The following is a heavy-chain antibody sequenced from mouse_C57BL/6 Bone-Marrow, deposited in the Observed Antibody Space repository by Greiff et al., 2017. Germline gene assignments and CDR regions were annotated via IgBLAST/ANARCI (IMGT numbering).Heavy chain of an antibody. CDR1: GFTFSSYG. CDR2: ISSGGSYT. V-gene: IGHV5-6*02. CDR3: ARRDGYPFAY. J-gene: IGHJ3*01. D-gene: IGHD2-3*01. Sequence: EVKLVESGGDLVKPGGSLKLSCAASGFTFSSYGMSWVRQTPDQRLEWVATISSGGSYTYYPDSVKGRFTLSRDNAKNTLYLQMGSLKSEDTAMYYCARRDGYPFAYWGQGTLVTVSA.